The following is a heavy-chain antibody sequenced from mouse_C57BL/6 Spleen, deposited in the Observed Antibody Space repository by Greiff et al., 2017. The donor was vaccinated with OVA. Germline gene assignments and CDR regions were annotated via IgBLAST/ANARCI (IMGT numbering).Heavy chain of an antibody. CDR3: AREGLLRSLDY. CDR2: IHPNSGST. V-gene: IGHV1-64*01. J-gene: IGHJ2*01. Sequence: QVQLQQPGAELVKPGASVKLSCKASGYTFTSYWMHWVKQRPGQGLEWIGMIHPNSGSTNYNEKFKSKATLTVDKSSSTAYMQLSSLTSEDSAVYYCAREGLLRSLDYWGQGTTLTVSS. CDR1: GYTFTSYW. D-gene: IGHD1-1*01.